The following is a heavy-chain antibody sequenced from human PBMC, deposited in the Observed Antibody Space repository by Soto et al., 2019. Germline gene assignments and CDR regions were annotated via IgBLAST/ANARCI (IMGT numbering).Heavy chain of an antibody. CDR3: AHRVLRTVFGLVTTTAIYFDF. Sequence: SGPTLVNPTQTLTLPCTFSGFSLTTSGVGVGWIRQSPGKAPEWLALIYWDDDKRYSPSLKSRLTITKDTSKNQVVLTMANLDPADTATYYCAHRVLRTVFGLVTTTAIYFDFWGQGTPVTVSS. D-gene: IGHD3-3*01. V-gene: IGHV2-5*02. J-gene: IGHJ4*02. CDR2: IYWDDDK. CDR1: GFSLTTSGVG.